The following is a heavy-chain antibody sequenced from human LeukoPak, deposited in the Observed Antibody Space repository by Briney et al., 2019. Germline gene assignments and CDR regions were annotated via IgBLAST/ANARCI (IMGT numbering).Heavy chain of an antibody. CDR2: INPSGGST. Sequence: ASVKVSCKASGYTFTSYYMHWVRQAPGQGLEWMGIINPSGGSTSYAQKFQGRVTMTRDTSTSTVYMELSSLRSEDTAVYYCARDPYYYDSSGYYQSPSYYFDYWGQGTLVTVSS. CDR3: ARDPYYYDSSGYYQSPSYYFDY. J-gene: IGHJ4*02. D-gene: IGHD3-22*01. V-gene: IGHV1-46*01. CDR1: GYTFTSYY.